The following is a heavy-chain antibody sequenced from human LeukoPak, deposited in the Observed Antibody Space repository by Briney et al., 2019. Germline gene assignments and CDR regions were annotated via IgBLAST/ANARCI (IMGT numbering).Heavy chain of an antibody. CDR1: GFTFSSYG. D-gene: IGHD3-9*01. Sequence: GGSLRLSCAASGFTFSSYGMHWVRQAPGKGLEWVAVISYDGSNKYYADSVKGRFTISRDNSKNTLYLQMNSLRAEDTAVYYCAKVRSRYFDWSDAFDIWGQGTMVTVSS. CDR2: ISYDGSNK. J-gene: IGHJ3*02. V-gene: IGHV3-30*18. CDR3: AKVRSRYFDWSDAFDI.